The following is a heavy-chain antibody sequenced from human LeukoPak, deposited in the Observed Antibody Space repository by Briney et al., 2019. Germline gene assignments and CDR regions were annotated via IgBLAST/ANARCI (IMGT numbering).Heavy chain of an antibody. D-gene: IGHD3-10*01. Sequence: PGGSLRLSCAASGFTFSSYGMSWVRQAPGKGLEWVSYISSSSSTIYYADSVKGRFTISRDNAKNSLYLQMNSLRVEDTAVYYCAKVAKYYYGSETYYFFEHWGQGTPVTASS. CDR3: AKVAKYYYGSETYYFFEH. CDR2: ISSSSSTI. V-gene: IGHV3-48*01. J-gene: IGHJ4*02. CDR1: GFTFSSYG.